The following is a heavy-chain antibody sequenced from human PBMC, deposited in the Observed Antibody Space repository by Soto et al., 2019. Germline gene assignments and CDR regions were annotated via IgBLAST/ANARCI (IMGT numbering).Heavy chain of an antibody. D-gene: IGHD6-6*01. CDR1: GFTFSSYA. V-gene: IGHV3-23*01. J-gene: IGHJ4*02. CDR2: ISGSGGST. CDR3: AKSKGGIAARHFDY. Sequence: GGSLRLSCAASGFTFSSYAMSWVRQAPGKGLEWGSAISGSGGSTYYADSVKGRFTISRVNSKNTLYLQMNSLRAEDTAVSYCAKSKGGIAARHFDYWGQGTLVTVSS.